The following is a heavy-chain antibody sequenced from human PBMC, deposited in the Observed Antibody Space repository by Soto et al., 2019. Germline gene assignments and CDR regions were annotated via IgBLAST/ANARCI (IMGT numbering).Heavy chain of an antibody. D-gene: IGHD2-2*01. J-gene: IGHJ4*02. CDR3: ASDIVVLPTITGGFDY. CDR2: INTANGNT. CDR1: GYTFTNYA. V-gene: IGHV1-3*04. Sequence: QVHLVQSGGEVRKPGASVKVSCKASGYTFTNYAVHWVRQAPGQSPEWMGWINTANGNTEYSQKFQGRVTISKDTSATTAFMELSSLRSEDTAIYFCASDIVVLPTITGGFDYWGQGTLVTVSS.